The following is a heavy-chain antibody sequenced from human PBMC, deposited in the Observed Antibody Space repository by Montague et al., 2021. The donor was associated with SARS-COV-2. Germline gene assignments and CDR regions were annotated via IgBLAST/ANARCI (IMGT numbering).Heavy chain of an antibody. D-gene: IGHD3-10*01. CDR3: AGGSGIINFYNSGMDV. J-gene: IGHJ6*02. CDR2: IYTSGTT. Sequence: SETLSLTCTVSGGSISSYYRSWIRQPAGKGLEWIGRIYTSGTTNYNPSLKSRVTMSVDTPKNQFSLKLSSVTAADTAVYYCAGGSGIINFYNSGMDVWGQGTTVTVSS. V-gene: IGHV4-4*07. CDR1: GGSISSYY.